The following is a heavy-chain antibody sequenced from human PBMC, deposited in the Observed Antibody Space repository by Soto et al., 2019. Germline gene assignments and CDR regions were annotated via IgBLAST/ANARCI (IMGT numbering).Heavy chain of an antibody. CDR2: IPSKTNTYAT. Sequence: EVQLVESGGGLVQPGGSLKLSCAASGFTFSGSTIHWVRQTSGKGLEWVGRIPSKTNTYATAYAASVKGRFTISRDDSKNTAYLQMNGLKPEDTAVYYCTRQHLDVPVASAIDYWGQGTLVPVSS. CDR1: GFTFSGST. CDR3: TRQHLDVPVASAIDY. J-gene: IGHJ4*02. D-gene: IGHD6-19*01. V-gene: IGHV3-73*02.